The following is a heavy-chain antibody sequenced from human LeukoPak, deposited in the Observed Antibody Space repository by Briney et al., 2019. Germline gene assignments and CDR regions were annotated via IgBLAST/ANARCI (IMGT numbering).Heavy chain of an antibody. CDR1: GGSFSGYY. CDR2: INHSGST. CDR3: ARGGYFDWLLPFDY. J-gene: IGHJ4*02. D-gene: IGHD3-9*01. Sequence: SETLSLTCAVYGGSFSGYYWSWIRQPPGKGLEWIGEINHSGSTNYNPSLKSRVTISVDTSKNQFSLKLSSVTAADTAVYYCARGGYFDWLLPFDYWGQGTLVTVSS. V-gene: IGHV4-34*01.